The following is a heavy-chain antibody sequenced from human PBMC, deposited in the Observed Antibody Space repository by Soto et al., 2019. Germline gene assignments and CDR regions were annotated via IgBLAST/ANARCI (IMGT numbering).Heavy chain of an antibody. D-gene: IGHD6-25*01. CDR2: INAGNGNT. Sequence: GASVKVSCKASGYTFTSYAMHWVRQAPGQRLEWMGWINAGNGNTKYSQKFQGRVTITRDTSASTAYMELSSLRSEDTAVYYCARCGPVRFYYYYGMDVWGQGTTVTVSS. CDR1: GYTFTSYA. V-gene: IGHV1-3*01. CDR3: ARCGPVRFYYYYGMDV. J-gene: IGHJ6*02.